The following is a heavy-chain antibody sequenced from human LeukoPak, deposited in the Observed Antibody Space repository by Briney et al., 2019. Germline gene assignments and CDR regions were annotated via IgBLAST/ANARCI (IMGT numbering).Heavy chain of an antibody. CDR2: VRHDSSDI. V-gene: IGHV3-48*01. CDR1: GFTFSSYW. CDR3: AREWFGELI. J-gene: IGHJ4*02. D-gene: IGHD3-10*01. Sequence: PGGSLRLSCAASGFTFSSYWMNWARQAPGKGLEWISFVRHDSSDIYYADSVRGRFTISRDNAYNSLHLQMNSLRADDTAVYYCAREWFGELIWGKGTLVTVSS.